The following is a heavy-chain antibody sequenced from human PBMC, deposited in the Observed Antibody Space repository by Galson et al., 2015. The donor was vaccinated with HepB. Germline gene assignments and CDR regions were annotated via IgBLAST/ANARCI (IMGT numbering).Heavy chain of an antibody. V-gene: IGHV3-23*01. CDR1: GFTFSNYA. CDR3: AKESTVTTSFYYYYYYGMDV. CDR2: ITASGSSI. Sequence: SLRLSCAASGFTFSNYAMSWVRQAPGKGLEWVSAITASGSSIHYADSVKGRFTISRDNSKNTLYLQVNSLRAEDTAVYYCAKESTVTTSFYYYYYYGMDVWGQGTTVTVSS. D-gene: IGHD4-17*01. J-gene: IGHJ6*02.